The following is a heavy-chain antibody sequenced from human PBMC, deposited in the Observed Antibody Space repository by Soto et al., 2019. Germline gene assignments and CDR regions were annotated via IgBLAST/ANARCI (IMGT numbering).Heavy chain of an antibody. Sequence: SQTLSLTCAISGDSVSSNSAAWNWIRQSPSRGLEWLGRTYYRSKWYNDYAVSVKSRITINPDTSKNQFSLQLNSVTPEDTTVYYCARAKEYTSSSGMDFWGPGTMVTVSS. D-gene: IGHD6-6*01. V-gene: IGHV6-1*01. CDR3: ARAKEYTSSSGMDF. CDR1: GDSVSSNSAA. J-gene: IGHJ6*02. CDR2: TYYRSKWYN.